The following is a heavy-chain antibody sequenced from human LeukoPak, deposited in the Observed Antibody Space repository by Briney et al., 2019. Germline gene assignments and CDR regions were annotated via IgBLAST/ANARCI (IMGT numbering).Heavy chain of an antibody. CDR3: ARDLRTGYFDY. CDR1: GGSISSYY. Sequence: KPSETLSLTCTGPGGSISSYYWSWIRQPPGKGLEWIGYIYYSGSTNYNPSLKSRVTRSEDQSKNQFSLKLSSVTAADTAVYYWARDLRTGYFDYWGQGNLVTVSS. V-gene: IGHV4-59*01. J-gene: IGHJ4*02. CDR2: IYYSGST.